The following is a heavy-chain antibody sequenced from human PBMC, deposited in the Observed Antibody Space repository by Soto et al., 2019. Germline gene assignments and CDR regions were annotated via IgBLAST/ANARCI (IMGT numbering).Heavy chain of an antibody. CDR2: LIPIFETA. CDR3: AREKGMYGSGGQPGDWFDP. Sequence: ASVKLSCKASGDTFSNFGIAWVRQAPRQGLEWMGGLIPIFETATYAQKLQGRVTMTTDTSTSTAYMELRSLRSDDTAVYYCAREKGMYGSGGQPGDWFDPWGQGTLVTVSS. CDR1: GDTFSNFG. D-gene: IGHD2-15*01. J-gene: IGHJ5*02. V-gene: IGHV1-18*01.